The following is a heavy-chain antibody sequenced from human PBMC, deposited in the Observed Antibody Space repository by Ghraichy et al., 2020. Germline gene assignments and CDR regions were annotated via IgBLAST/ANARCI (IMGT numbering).Heavy chain of an antibody. J-gene: IGHJ4*02. Sequence: GGSLRLSCAASGFNFNRFWMYWVRQAPGKGLEWVANIKQDGSEEYYVDSVKGRFTISRDNAKDSLYLQMNSLRAEDTAVYYCARDLPDAGIQPFDYWGQGALVTVSS. CDR2: IKQDGSEE. V-gene: IGHV3-7*01. CDR3: ARDLPDAGIQPFDY. D-gene: IGHD1-14*01. CDR1: GFNFNRFW.